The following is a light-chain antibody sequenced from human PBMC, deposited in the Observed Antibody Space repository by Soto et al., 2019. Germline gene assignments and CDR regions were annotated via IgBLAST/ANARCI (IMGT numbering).Light chain of an antibody. CDR2: GAS. CDR1: QSVSSN. CDR3: QHYNNWPPWT. J-gene: IGKJ1*01. V-gene: IGKV3-15*01. Sequence: EIVMTQSPATLSVSPGERVTLSCRASQSVSSNLAWYQQKPGQAPRLLIYGASTRATGIPARFSGSRSGTEFTLTISSLQSEDFAVYYCQHYNNWPPWTFGHGTKVEIK.